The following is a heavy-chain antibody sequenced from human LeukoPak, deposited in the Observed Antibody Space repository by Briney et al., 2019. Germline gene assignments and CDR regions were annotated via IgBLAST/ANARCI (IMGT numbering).Heavy chain of an antibody. V-gene: IGHV3-20*04. D-gene: IGHD3-22*01. Sequence: RAGGSLRLSCEASGFTFRDHGMSWVRQAPGRGLEWVSGINFKGDGRGYADSVKGRFTISRDNAKNSLYLQMDSLRAEDTALYYCARETRDHSGYYDYWGQGNLVTVSS. J-gene: IGHJ4*02. CDR1: GFTFRDHG. CDR2: INFKGDGR. CDR3: ARETRDHSGYYDY.